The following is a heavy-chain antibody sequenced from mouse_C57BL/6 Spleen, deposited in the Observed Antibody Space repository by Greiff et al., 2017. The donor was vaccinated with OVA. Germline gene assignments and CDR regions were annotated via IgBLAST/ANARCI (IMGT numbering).Heavy chain of an antibody. Sequence: VQLQQPGPELVKPGASVKLSCKASGYTFTSYWMHWVKQRPGQGLEWIGNINPSNGGTNYNEKFKSKATLTVDKSSSTAYMQLSSLTSEDCAVDVCARGSDPGYYMDYWGQGTTGTVSS. CDR1: GYTFTSYW. J-gene: IGHJ2*01. V-gene: IGHV1-53*01. CDR2: INPSNGGT. D-gene: IGHD2-2*01. CDR3: ARGSDPGYYMDY.